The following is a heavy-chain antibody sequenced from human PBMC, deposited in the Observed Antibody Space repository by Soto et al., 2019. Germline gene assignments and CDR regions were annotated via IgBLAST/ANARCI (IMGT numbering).Heavy chain of an antibody. D-gene: IGHD3-22*01. Sequence: PSETLSLTCTVSGGSISSSSYYWGWIRQPPGKGLEWIGSIYYSGYTYYNPSLKSRVTISVDTSKNQFSLKLSSVTAADTAVYYCAKDLLGDRSGYHYGGDYWSQGTLVTVSS. CDR1: GGSISSSSYY. CDR3: AKDLLGDRSGYHYGGDY. CDR2: IYYSGYT. V-gene: IGHV4-39*02. J-gene: IGHJ4*02.